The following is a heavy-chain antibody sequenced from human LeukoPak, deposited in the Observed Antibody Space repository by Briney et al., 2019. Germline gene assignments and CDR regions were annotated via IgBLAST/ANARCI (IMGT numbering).Heavy chain of an antibody. CDR1: GFTFSSYS. CDR2: ISSSSSYI. D-gene: IGHD5-12*01. CDR3: AGQWLRLGPIDY. J-gene: IGHJ4*02. V-gene: IGHV3-21*04. Sequence: KTGGSLRLSCAASGFTFSSYSMNWVRQAPGKGLEWVSSISSSSSYIYYADSVKGRFTISRDNAKNSLYLQMNSLRVDDTAVYYCAGQWLRLGPIDYWGQGTLVSVSS.